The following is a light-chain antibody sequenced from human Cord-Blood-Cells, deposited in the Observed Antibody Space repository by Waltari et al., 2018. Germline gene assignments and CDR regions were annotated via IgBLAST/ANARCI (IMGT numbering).Light chain of an antibody. CDR3: QQYGSSPYT. J-gene: IGKJ2*01. CDR1: QSVRSNY. CDR2: GAS. Sequence: EIVLTQSPGTLSLSPGERATLSCRASQSVRSNYLAWYQQKPGQAPRLLIYGASNRATGIPDRFSGSESGTDFTLTISRLEPEDIAVYYCQQYGSSPYTFGQGTKLEI. V-gene: IGKV3-20*01.